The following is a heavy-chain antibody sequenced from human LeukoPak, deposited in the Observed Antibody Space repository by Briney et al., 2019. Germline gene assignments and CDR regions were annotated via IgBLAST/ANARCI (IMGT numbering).Heavy chain of an antibody. V-gene: IGHV3-23*01. CDR1: GFTFSSYA. J-gene: IGHJ4*02. Sequence: GGSLRLSCAASGFTFSSYAMSWVRQAPGKGLEWVSAISGSGDSTYYADSVKGRFTISRDNSKNTLYLQMNSLRAEDTAVYYCAKSSSGWYRFDCWGQGTLVTVSS. D-gene: IGHD6-19*01. CDR3: AKSSSGWYRFDC. CDR2: ISGSGDST.